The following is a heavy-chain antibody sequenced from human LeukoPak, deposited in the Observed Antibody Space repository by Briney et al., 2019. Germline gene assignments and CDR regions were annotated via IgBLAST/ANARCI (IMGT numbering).Heavy chain of an antibody. V-gene: IGHV4-59*01. CDR2: IYYSGST. Sequence: SETLSPTCTVSGGSISSYYWSWIRQPPGKGLEWIGYIYYSGSTNYNPSLKSRVTISVDTSKNQYSLKLSSVTVADTAVYYCDRSTRYYYDSSGYYVYYFDNWGQGTLVTVSS. CDR3: DRSTRYYYDSSGYYVYYFDN. J-gene: IGHJ4*02. CDR1: GGSISSYY. D-gene: IGHD3-22*01.